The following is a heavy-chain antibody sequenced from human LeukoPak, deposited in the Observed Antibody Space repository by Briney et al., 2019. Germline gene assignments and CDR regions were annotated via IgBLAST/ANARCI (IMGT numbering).Heavy chain of an antibody. V-gene: IGHV3-30*18. CDR3: AKFMNTAGNY. J-gene: IGHJ4*02. CDR1: GFTFSSYG. D-gene: IGHD5-18*01. CDR2: ISYDGSNK. Sequence: GGSLRLSCAASGFTFSSYGMHWVRQALGKGLEWVAVISYDGSNKYYADSVKGRFTISRDNSKNTLYLQMNSLRAEDTAVYYCAKFMNTAGNYWGQGTLVTVSS.